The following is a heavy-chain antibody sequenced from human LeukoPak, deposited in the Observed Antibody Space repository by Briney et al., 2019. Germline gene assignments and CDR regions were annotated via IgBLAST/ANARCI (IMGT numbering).Heavy chain of an antibody. CDR3: ARDKVVGPSNFDY. V-gene: IGHV3-7*01. Sequence: GGSLRLSCAASGFTFSSYWMSWVRQAPGKGLEWVANIKQDGSEKYYVDSVKGRFTISRDNAKNSLYLQMNSLRAEDTAVYYCARDKVVGPSNFDYWGQGTLVTVSS. CDR1: GFTFSSYW. D-gene: IGHD1-26*01. J-gene: IGHJ4*02. CDR2: IKQDGSEK.